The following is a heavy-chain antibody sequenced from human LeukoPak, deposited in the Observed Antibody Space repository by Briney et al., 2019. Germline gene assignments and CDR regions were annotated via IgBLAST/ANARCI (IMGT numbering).Heavy chain of an antibody. V-gene: IGHV3-64*01. CDR3: ARDAGLRTPEYYFDY. J-gene: IGHJ4*02. Sequence: PGGSLRLSCAASGFTFSSYAMHRVRQAPGKGLEYVSAISSNGGSTYYANSVKGRFTISRDNSKNTLYLQMGSLRAEDMAVYYCARDAGLRTPEYYFDYWGQGTLVTVSS. D-gene: IGHD5/OR15-5a*01. CDR2: ISSNGGST. CDR1: GFTFSSYA.